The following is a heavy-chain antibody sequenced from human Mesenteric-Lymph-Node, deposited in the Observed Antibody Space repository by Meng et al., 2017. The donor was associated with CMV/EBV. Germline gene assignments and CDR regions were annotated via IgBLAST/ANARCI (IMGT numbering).Heavy chain of an antibody. CDR3: ARANYGMDV. CDR1: GGSIRSSNY. Sequence: LPCAVSGGSIRSSNYWSWVRKPPGKGLEWIGEIYHSGSTNYNLSLKSRITISTDKSKNQFSLKLTSVTAADTAVYYCARANYGMDVWGQGTTVTVSS. CDR2: IYHSGST. V-gene: IGHV4-4*02. J-gene: IGHJ6*02.